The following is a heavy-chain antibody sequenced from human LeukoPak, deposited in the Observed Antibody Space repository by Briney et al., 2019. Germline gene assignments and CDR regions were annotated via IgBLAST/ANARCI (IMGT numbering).Heavy chain of an antibody. CDR1: GFAFNTYS. Sequence: GGSLRLSCAASGFAFNTYSMNWVRQAPGKGLEWISYISSINSGEYYADSVKGRFSISRDNAKNSLSLQMNSLRAEDTAVYYCARDLLYYDSSGGDYWGQGTLVTVSS. J-gene: IGHJ4*02. D-gene: IGHD3-22*01. CDR2: ISSINSGE. V-gene: IGHV3-48*01. CDR3: ARDLLYYDSSGGDY.